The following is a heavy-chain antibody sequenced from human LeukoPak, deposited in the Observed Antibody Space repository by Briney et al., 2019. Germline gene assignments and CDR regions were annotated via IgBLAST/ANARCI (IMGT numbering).Heavy chain of an antibody. CDR2: INSGGST. D-gene: IGHD2-2*01. J-gene: IGHJ6*02. Sequence: GGSLRLSCAASGFTFSSNHMSWVRQAPGKGLEWVSVINSGGSTYYADSVKGRCTIFRDNSKNTLYLQMNSLRADDTAVYYCARGGCISCYPGYYYYGMDVWGQGTTVTVSS. CDR3: ARGGCISCYPGYYYYGMDV. V-gene: IGHV3-53*01. CDR1: GFTFSSNH.